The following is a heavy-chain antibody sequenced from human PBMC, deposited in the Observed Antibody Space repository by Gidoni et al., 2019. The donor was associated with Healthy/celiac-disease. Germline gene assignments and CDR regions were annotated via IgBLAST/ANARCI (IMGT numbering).Heavy chain of an antibody. V-gene: IGHV1-24*01. Sequence: QVQLVQSGAEVTKPGASVKVSCKVSGYTLTEVSTHWERQAPGKGLEWMGGFGPEDGETIYAQKFQGRVSMTEDTSTDTAYMELSSLRSEDTAVYYCVTEPDSYYYGMDVWGQGTTVTVSS. CDR3: VTEPDSYYYGMDV. CDR1: GYTLTEVS. CDR2: FGPEDGET. J-gene: IGHJ6*02.